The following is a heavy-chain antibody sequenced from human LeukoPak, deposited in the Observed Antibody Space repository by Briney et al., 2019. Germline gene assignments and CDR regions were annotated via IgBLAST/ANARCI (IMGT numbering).Heavy chain of an antibody. CDR1: GFTFSSYA. D-gene: IGHD2-15*01. V-gene: IGHV3-30-3*01. Sequence: GGSLRLSCAASGFTFSSYAMHWVRQAPGKGLEWVAVISYDGSNKYYADSVKGRFTISRDNSKNTLYLQMNSLRAEDTAVYYCARSLCSGGSCYPGIDYWGQGTLVTVSS. CDR3: ARSLCSGGSCYPGIDY. CDR2: ISYDGSNK. J-gene: IGHJ4*02.